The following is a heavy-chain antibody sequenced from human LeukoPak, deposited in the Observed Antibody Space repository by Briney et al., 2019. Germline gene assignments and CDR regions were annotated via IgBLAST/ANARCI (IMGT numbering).Heavy chain of an antibody. CDR2: IYYSGST. V-gene: IGHV4-59*01. CDR1: GGSISSYY. D-gene: IGHD5-24*01. CDR3: ARAGRWLQPYYYYGMDV. J-gene: IGHJ6*02. Sequence: SETLSLTCTVSGGSISSYYWSWIRQPPGKGLEWIGYIYYSGSTNYNPSLKSRVTISVDTSKNQFSLKLSTVTAADMAVYYCARAGRWLQPYYYYGMDVWGQGTTVTVSS.